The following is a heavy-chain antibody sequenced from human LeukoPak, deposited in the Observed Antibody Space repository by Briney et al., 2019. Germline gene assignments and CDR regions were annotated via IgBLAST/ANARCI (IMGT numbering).Heavy chain of an antibody. V-gene: IGHV1-18*01. CDR3: AIMIRSIAVAGNLDY. D-gene: IGHD6-19*01. CDR1: GYTFTSYG. Sequence: ASVKVSCKASGYTFTSYGISWVRQAPGQGLEWMGWISAYNGNTNYAQKLQGRVTMTTDTSTSTAYMELRSLRSDDTAVYYCAIMIRSIAVAGNLDYWGQGTLVTVSS. J-gene: IGHJ4*02. CDR2: ISAYNGNT.